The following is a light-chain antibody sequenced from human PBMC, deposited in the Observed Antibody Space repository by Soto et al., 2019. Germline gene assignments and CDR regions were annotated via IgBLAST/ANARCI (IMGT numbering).Light chain of an antibody. CDR1: SSDVGAFNY. J-gene: IGLJ1*01. V-gene: IGLV2-14*03. CDR2: DVT. CDR3: SSYTTRNTEV. Sequence: QSALTQPAAVSESPGQSITISCIGTSSDVGAFNYVSWYQHHPGKAPKLIIYDVTDRPSGVSTRFSASKSGNTASLTISGLQAEDEADYYCSSYTTRNTEVFGTGTKLTVL.